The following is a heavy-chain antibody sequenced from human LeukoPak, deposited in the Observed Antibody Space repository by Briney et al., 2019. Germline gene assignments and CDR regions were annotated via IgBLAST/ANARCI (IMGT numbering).Heavy chain of an antibody. CDR3: ARLVGSSWYHEVLLGRDY. CDR1: GRSLSISSDY. D-gene: IGHD6-13*01. CDR2: IYYSRST. Sequence: PSDTLSLTCTVSGRSLSISSDYWGWIRQPPGKGLERIGSIYYSRSTYYNPPLKSRVTISVDTSKNQFSLKLSSVTAADTAVYYCARLVGSSWYHEVLLGRDYWGQGTLVTVSS. J-gene: IGHJ4*02. V-gene: IGHV4-39*01.